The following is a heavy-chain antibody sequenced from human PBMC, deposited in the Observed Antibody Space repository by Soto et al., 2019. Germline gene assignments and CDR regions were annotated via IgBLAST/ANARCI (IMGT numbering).Heavy chain of an antibody. CDR1: GFTFSSYA. CDR3: AKASGWFGEFDY. Sequence: EVQLLESGGGLVQPGGSLRLSCAASGFTFSSYAMSWVRQAPGKGLEWVSAISGSGGSTYYADSVKGRFTISRDNSKNTLYVQMNSMSAEDTAVYYCAKASGWFGEFDYWGQGTLVTVSS. J-gene: IGHJ4*02. D-gene: IGHD3-10*01. V-gene: IGHV3-23*01. CDR2: ISGSGGST.